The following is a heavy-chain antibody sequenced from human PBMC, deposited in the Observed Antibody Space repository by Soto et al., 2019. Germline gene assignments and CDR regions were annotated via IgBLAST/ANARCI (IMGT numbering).Heavy chain of an antibody. Sequence: GASVKVSCKASGYTFTSYYMHWVRQAPGQGLEWMGIINPSGGSTSYAQKFQGRVTMTRDTSTSTVYTELSSLRSEDTAVYYCAREKPDYYDNRNGMDVWGQGTTVTVSS. CDR2: INPSGGST. CDR1: GYTFTSYY. J-gene: IGHJ6*02. CDR3: AREKPDYYDNRNGMDV. D-gene: IGHD3-22*01. V-gene: IGHV1-46*01.